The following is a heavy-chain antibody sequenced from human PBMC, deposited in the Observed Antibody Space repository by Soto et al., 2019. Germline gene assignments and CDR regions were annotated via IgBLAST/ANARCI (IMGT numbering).Heavy chain of an antibody. D-gene: IGHD3-10*01. CDR3: ARNYF. J-gene: IGHJ4*02. CDR1: GFTFRVYW. V-gene: IGHV3-7*01. CDR2: ISPDGTIK. Sequence: VGSLRLSCAASGFTFRVYWMGWVRQAPGKGLERVANISPDGTIKYYVDSVKGRFTISRDNAESSLYLQMSSLRAEDTAVYYCARNYFWGQGVLVTVSS.